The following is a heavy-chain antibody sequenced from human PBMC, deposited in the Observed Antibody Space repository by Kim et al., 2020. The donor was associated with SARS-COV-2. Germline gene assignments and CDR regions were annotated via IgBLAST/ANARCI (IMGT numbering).Heavy chain of an antibody. V-gene: IGHV3-15*01. CDR2: IKSKTDGGTT. CDR1: GFTFSNAW. D-gene: IGHD3-16*02. CDR3: TTDSRTSNYDYVWGSYRYTAAVGGPDY. Sequence: GGSLRLSCAASGFTFSNAWMSWVRQAPGKGLEWVGRIKSKTDGGTTDYAAPVKGRFTISRDDSKNTLYLQMNSLKTEDTAVYYCTTDSRTSNYDYVWGSYRYTAAVGGPDYWGQGTLVTVSS. J-gene: IGHJ4*02.